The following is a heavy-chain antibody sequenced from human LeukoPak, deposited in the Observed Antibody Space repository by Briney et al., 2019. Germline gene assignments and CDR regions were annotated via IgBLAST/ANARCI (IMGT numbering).Heavy chain of an antibody. CDR3: AKDGSENYYYGMDV. CDR2: ISWDGGST. Sequence: GGSLRLSCAASGFTFDDYTMHWVRQAPGKGLEWVSLISWDGGSTYYADSVKGRFTISGDNSKNSLYLQMNSLRTEDTALYYCAKDGSENYYYGMDVWGQGTTVTVSS. CDR1: GFTFDDYT. J-gene: IGHJ6*02. V-gene: IGHV3-43*01.